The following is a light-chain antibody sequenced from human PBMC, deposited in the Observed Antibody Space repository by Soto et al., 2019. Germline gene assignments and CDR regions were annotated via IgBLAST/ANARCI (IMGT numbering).Light chain of an antibody. CDR1: SGHSSYI. CDR3: ETWESNTHV. Sequence: QPVLTQSSSASASLGSSVKLTCTLSSGHSSYIIAWHQQQPGKAPRYLMKLEGSGSYNKGSGVPDRFSGSSSGADRYLTISNLQFEDESDYYCETWESNTHVFGTGTKVTVL. CDR2: LEGSGSY. V-gene: IGLV4-60*02. J-gene: IGLJ1*01.